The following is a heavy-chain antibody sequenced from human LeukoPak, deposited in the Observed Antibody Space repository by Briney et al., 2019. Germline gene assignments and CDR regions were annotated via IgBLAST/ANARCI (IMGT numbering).Heavy chain of an antibody. Sequence: GASVKVSCKASGYTFTGYYMHWARQAPGQGLEWMGWINPSSGGTNYAQKFQGRVTMTRDTSISTAYMELSRLRSDDTAVYYCARADRRTSNWFDPWGQGTLVTVSS. V-gene: IGHV1-2*02. CDR2: INPSSGGT. CDR3: ARADRRTSNWFDP. J-gene: IGHJ5*02. CDR1: GYTFTGYY. D-gene: IGHD3/OR15-3a*01.